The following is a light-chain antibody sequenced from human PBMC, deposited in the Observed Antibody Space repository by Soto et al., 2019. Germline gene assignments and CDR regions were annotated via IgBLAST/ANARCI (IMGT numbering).Light chain of an antibody. CDR3: SSYTGSSTLL. V-gene: IGLV2-14*01. CDR1: SRDVGGYNY. CDR2: EVS. Sequence: QSALTQPASVSESPGQSITISCTGTSRDVGGYNYVSWYHQHPGKAPKLMIYEVSNRPSGVSNRFSGSKSGKTASLTISGLQAEDEGDYYCSSYTGSSTLLFGGGTKVTVL. J-gene: IGLJ2*01.